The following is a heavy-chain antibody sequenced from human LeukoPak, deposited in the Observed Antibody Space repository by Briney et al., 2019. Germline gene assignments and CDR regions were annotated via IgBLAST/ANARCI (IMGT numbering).Heavy chain of an antibody. J-gene: IGHJ4*02. Sequence: PGGSLRLSCAGSGFAFGTYAMSWVRQAPGMGLEWVSSISADGQVTYYADSVKGRFTISRDNSKNTLYLQMNSLRAEDTAVYYCARGSGWLDYWGQGTLVTVSS. CDR3: ARGSGWLDY. CDR2: ISADGQVT. V-gene: IGHV3-23*01. CDR1: GFAFGTYA. D-gene: IGHD6-19*01.